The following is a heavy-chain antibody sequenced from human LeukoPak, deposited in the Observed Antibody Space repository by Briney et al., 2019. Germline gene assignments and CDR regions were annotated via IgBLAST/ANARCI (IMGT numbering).Heavy chain of an antibody. CDR1: GFTFSSYS. CDR2: IGHTGSIT. V-gene: IGHV3-48*01. J-gene: IGHJ4*02. CDR3: AREPFWSGYYSNLHFDY. D-gene: IGHD3-3*01. Sequence: AGSLTLSCAGSGFTFSSYSMNWIRHPPGKGLEWVSYIGHTGSITDYADSVKGRFTISRDNAKNSLYLQMNSLRAEDTAVYYCAREPFWSGYYSNLHFDYWGQGTLVTVSS.